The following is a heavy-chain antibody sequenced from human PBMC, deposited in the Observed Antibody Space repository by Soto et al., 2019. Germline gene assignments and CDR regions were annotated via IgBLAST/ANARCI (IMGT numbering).Heavy chain of an antibody. CDR3: ARDRGIVATEDAFDI. Sequence: SETLSLTCTVSGGSISSGGYYWSWIRQHPGKGLEWIGYIYYSGSTYYNPSLKSRVTISVDTSKNQFSLKLSSVTAADTAVYYCARDRGIVATEDAFDIWGQGTMVTVSS. J-gene: IGHJ3*02. D-gene: IGHD5-12*01. CDR2: IYYSGST. V-gene: IGHV4-31*03. CDR1: GGSISSGGYY.